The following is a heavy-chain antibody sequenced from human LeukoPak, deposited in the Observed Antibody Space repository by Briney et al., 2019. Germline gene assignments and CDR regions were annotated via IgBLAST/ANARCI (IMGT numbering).Heavy chain of an antibody. CDR3: ARDLVTVTKGFDI. CDR1: GDSFSSHY. Sequence: KPSETLSLTCAVSGDSFSSHYWTWIRQPPGRGPEWIGYISYIGTTNYNPSLKSRVTISIDTSKNQFSLKLSSVTTADTAVYYCARDLVTVTKGFDIWGLGTMVSVSS. D-gene: IGHD4-17*01. V-gene: IGHV4-59*11. CDR2: ISYIGTT. J-gene: IGHJ3*02.